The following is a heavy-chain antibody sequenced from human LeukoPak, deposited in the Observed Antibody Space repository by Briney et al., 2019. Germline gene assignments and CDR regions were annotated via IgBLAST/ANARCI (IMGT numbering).Heavy chain of an antibody. V-gene: IGHV5-51*01. CDR2: IYPGYSDG. D-gene: IGHD6-13*01. CDR1: GYKLTNNW. CDR3: VRLALSSSLDL. Sequence: GESLKISCKISGYKLTNNWIGWVRQAPGKGLEWMGLIYPGYSDGKYSPSFQGQVSLSVDASISTAYLHLSGLRASDTAIYYCVRLALSSSLDLWGQGTLVTVSS. J-gene: IGHJ5*02.